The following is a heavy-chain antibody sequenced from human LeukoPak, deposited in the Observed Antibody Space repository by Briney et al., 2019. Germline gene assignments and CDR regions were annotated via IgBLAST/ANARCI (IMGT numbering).Heavy chain of an antibody. CDR2: IYYSGST. Sequence: SETLSLTCTVSGGPISSYYWSWIRQPPGKGLEWIGYIYYSGSTNYNPSLKSRVTISVDTSKNQFSLKPSSVTAADTAVYYCARVGYYDFWSGHDYFDYWGRGTLVTVSS. V-gene: IGHV4-59*01. CDR1: GGPISSYY. CDR3: ARVGYYDFWSGHDYFDY. J-gene: IGHJ4*02. D-gene: IGHD3-3*01.